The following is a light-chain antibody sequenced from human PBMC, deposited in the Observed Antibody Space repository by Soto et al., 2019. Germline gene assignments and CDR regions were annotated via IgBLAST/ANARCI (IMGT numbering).Light chain of an antibody. Sequence: DIQRTQSPSTLSASVGDSVTITCRASQSITIWLAWYQQKPGKAPKLLIYDASSLEGGVPSRFSGSGSGTEFTLTISGLQPDDFATYYCQQYNSFSWTFGQGTKVDIK. CDR1: QSITIW. CDR2: DAS. CDR3: QQYNSFSWT. J-gene: IGKJ1*01. V-gene: IGKV1-5*01.